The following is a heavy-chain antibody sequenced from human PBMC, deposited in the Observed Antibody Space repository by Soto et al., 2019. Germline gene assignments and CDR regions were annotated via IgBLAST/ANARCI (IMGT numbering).Heavy chain of an antibody. CDR2: IPYSGST. CDR3: ARMIRSYYYGVDV. V-gene: IGHV4-59*01. J-gene: IGHJ6*02. D-gene: IGHD3-22*01. Sequence: QVQLQESGPGLVKPSETLSLTCTVSGGSISSYYWSWIRQPPGKGLEWIGHIPYSGSTNYNPSLESRVTISVDPSKNQLSLNLSSVTAADTAVYYCARMIRSYYYGVDVWGQGTTVTVSS. CDR1: GGSISSYY.